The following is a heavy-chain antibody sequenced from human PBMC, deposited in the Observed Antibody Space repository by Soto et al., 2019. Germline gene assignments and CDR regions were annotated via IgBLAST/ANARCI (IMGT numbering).Heavy chain of an antibody. D-gene: IGHD3-10*01. CDR1: GGTFSSYT. V-gene: IGHV1-69*02. CDR2: IIPILGIA. CDR3: ARGGRFGERPDDY. J-gene: IGHJ4*02. Sequence: QVQLVQSGAEVKKPGSSVKVSCKASGGTFSSYTISWVRQAPGQGLEWMGRIIPILGIANYAQKFQGRVTITADKSTSTAYMELSSLRSEDTAVYYCARGGRFGERPDDYWGQGTLVTVSS.